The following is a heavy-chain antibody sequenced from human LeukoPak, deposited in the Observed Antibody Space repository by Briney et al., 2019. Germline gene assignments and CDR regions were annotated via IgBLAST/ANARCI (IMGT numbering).Heavy chain of an antibody. D-gene: IGHD2-2*02. V-gene: IGHV3-23*01. CDR3: AKDLTYCSSTSCYTSWFDP. Sequence: PGGSLRLSCAASGFTFGDYAMSWFRQAPGKGLEWVSAISGSGGSTYYADSVKGRFTISRDNSKNTLYLQMNSLRAEDTAVYYCAKDLTYCSSTSCYTSWFDPWGQGTLVTVSS. CDR1: GFTFGDYA. CDR2: ISGSGGST. J-gene: IGHJ5*02.